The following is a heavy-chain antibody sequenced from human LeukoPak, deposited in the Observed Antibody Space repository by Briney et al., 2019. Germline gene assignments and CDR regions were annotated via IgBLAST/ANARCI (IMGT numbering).Heavy chain of an antibody. CDR3: ARAKVGATKAAFDI. Sequence: GGPLRLSCAASGFTFSSYSMNWVRQAPGKGLEWVSYISSSSSTIYYADSVKGRFTISRDNAKNSLYLQMNSLRAEDTAVYYCARAKVGATKAAFDIWGQGTMVTVSS. V-gene: IGHV3-48*01. CDR1: GFTFSSYS. D-gene: IGHD1-26*01. J-gene: IGHJ3*02. CDR2: ISSSSSTI.